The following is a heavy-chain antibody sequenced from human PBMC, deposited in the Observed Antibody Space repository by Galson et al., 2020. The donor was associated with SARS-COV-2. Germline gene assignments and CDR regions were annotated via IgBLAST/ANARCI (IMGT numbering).Heavy chain of an antibody. Sequence: ASVKVSCKASGYTFTGYYMHWVRQAPGQGLEWMGRINPNSGGTNYAQKFQGRVTMTRDTSISTAYMELSRLRSDDTAVYYCARESSAYYYDYYMDVWGKGTTVTISS. J-gene: IGHJ6*03. CDR1: GYTFTGYY. V-gene: IGHV1-2*06. CDR2: INPNSGGT. CDR3: ARESSAYYYDYYMDV.